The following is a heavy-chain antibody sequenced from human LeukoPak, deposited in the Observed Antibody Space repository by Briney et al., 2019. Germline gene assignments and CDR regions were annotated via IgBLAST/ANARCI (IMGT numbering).Heavy chain of an antibody. Sequence: SETLSLTCTVSGGSVSISSYYWGWIRQPPGKGLEWIGSIYYSGNIYSNPSLKSRVTISMDTSKNQFSLKLSSVTAADTAVYYCARYHSGYDDYWGPGTVVTVSS. D-gene: IGHD5-12*01. CDR1: GGSVSISSYY. CDR3: ARYHSGYDDY. J-gene: IGHJ4*02. CDR2: IYYSGNI. V-gene: IGHV4-39*07.